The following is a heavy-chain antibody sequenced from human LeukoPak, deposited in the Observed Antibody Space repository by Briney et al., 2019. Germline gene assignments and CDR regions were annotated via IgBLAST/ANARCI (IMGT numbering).Heavy chain of an antibody. CDR1: GFTFSSYS. V-gene: IGHV3-21*01. CDR3: ARGTHDYYDSSGYYLFDY. D-gene: IGHD3-22*01. CDR2: ISSSSSYI. J-gene: IGHJ4*02. Sequence: PGGSLRLSCAASGFTFSSYSMNWVRQAPGKGLEWVSSISSSSSYIYYADSVKGRFTISRDNAKNSLYLQMNSLRDEDTAVYYCARGTHDYYDSSGYYLFDYWGQGTLVTVSS.